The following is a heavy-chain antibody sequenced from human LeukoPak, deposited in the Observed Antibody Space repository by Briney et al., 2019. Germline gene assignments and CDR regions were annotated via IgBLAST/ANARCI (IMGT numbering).Heavy chain of an antibody. CDR1: GFTFSSRW. D-gene: IGHD2/OR15-2a*01. CDR2: INTDGSTT. V-gene: IGHV3-74*01. CDR3: ARDTSRTMDV. J-gene: IGHJ6*02. Sequence: PGGSLRLSCVASGFTFSSRWMHWVRQAPGKGLVWVSIINTDGSTTRYADFVEGRFTISRDNARNTLYLEMNSLRVEDTAVYFCARDTSRTMDVWGQGTTVTVSS.